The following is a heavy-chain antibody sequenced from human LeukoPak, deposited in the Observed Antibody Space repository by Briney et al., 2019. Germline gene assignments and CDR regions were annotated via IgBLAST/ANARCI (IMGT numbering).Heavy chain of an antibody. V-gene: IGHV1-18*04. J-gene: IGHJ6*03. CDR2: ISAYNGNT. CDR3: ARAIYFYGSGSYDYYYYMDV. CDR1: GYTFTGYY. D-gene: IGHD3-10*01. Sequence: ASVKVSCKASGYTFTGYYMHWVRQAPGQGLEWMGWISAYNGNTNYAQKLQGRVTMTTDTSTSTAYMELRSLRSDDTAVYYCARAIYFYGSGSYDYYYYMDVWGKGTTVTISS.